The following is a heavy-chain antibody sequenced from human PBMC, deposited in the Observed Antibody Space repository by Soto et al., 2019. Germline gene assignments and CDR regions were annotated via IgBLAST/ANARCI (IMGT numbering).Heavy chain of an antibody. D-gene: IGHD6-19*01. V-gene: IGHV4-4*02. CDR2: IYHSGST. CDR1: GGSIGSSNW. Sequence: SETLSLTCAVSGGSIGSSNWWSWVRQPPGKGLEWIGEIYHSGSTNYNPSLKSRVTISVDKSKNQFSLKLSSVTAADTAVYYCASRYSSGWYTVDYWGQGTMVTVSS. CDR3: ASRYSSGWYTVDY. J-gene: IGHJ4*02.